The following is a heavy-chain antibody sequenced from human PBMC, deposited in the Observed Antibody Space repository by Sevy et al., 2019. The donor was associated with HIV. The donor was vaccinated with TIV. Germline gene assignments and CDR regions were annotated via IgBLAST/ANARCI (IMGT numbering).Heavy chain of an antibody. J-gene: IGHJ4*02. CDR2: ISGSGGTT. CDR1: GFTFSSYA. Sequence: GGSLRLSCAASGFTFSSYAMSWVRQAPGKGLEWVSAISGSGGTTYYADSVKGRFTISRDNSKNTLYLQMNSQRAEDTAVYYCAKDHSSYFDYWGQGTLVTVSS. CDR3: AKDHSSYFDY. V-gene: IGHV3-23*01.